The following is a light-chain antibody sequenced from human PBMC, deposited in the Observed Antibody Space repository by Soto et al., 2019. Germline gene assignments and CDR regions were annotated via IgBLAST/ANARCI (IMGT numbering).Light chain of an antibody. CDR1: QSVGSSY. Sequence: EIVLTQSPGTLSLSPGERATLSCRASQSVGSSYLAWYQQKPGQAPRLLIYGASSRATGIPDRFSDSGSGTEFTLTNSRLEPEDSAVYYCQQYGSSATWAFGQGTKVEI. V-gene: IGKV3-20*01. CDR2: GAS. CDR3: QQYGSSATWA. J-gene: IGKJ1*01.